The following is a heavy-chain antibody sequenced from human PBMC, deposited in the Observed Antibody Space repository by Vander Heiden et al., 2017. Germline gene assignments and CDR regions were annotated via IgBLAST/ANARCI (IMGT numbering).Heavy chain of an antibody. CDR3: ARVVTLTGYHRGMDV. D-gene: IGHD3-9*01. J-gene: IGHJ6*02. CDR1: GFTFRSYA. CDR2: ISYDGSKK. Sequence: QVQLVESGGGVVQPGRSLRLPWAASGFTFRSYAMHWVRQAPGKGLEWVAVISYDGSKKYYADSVKGRFTISRDNSKNTLYLQMNSLRAEDTAVYYCARVVTLTGYHRGMDVWGQGTTVTVSS. V-gene: IGHV3-30*01.